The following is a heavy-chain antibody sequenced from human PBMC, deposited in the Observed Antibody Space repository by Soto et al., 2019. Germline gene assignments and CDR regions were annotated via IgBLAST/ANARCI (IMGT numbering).Heavy chain of an antibody. D-gene: IGHD6-19*01. CDR2: ISHGGST. J-gene: IGHJ4*02. CDR3: ASLIAVANY. CDR1: SGSISSSNW. Sequence: QVQLQESGPGLVKPSGTLSLTCAVSSGSISSSNWWSWVRQPPGKGLEWIGEISHGGSTNYNPSLKSRVTRSVDKSKNQFSLKLSSVTAADTAVYYCASLIAVANYWGLGTLVTVSS. V-gene: IGHV4-4*02.